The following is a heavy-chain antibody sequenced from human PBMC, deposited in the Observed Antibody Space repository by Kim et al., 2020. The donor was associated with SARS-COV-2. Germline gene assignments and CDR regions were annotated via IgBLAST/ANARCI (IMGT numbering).Heavy chain of an antibody. V-gene: IGHV4-59*09. J-gene: IGHJ3*02. Sequence: NYIPSLKGRVTISLDKAKNQFSLQLSSVTAADTAVYYCARGSGWGDAFDIWGHGTMVTISS. CDR3: ARGSGWGDAFDI. D-gene: IGHD6-19*01.